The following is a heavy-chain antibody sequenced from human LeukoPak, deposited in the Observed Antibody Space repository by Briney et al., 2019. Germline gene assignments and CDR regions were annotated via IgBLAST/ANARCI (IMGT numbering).Heavy chain of an antibody. D-gene: IGHD1-1*01. V-gene: IGHV3-74*01. CDR1: GFNFRNYW. CDR3: ATDEAATGRLDY. J-gene: IGHJ4*02. CDR2: INSDGSST. Sequence: GGSLRLSCAASGFNFRNYWMHWVRQAPAKGLVWVSRINSDGSSTSYADSVKGRFTISRDNAENTLYLQINSLRVEDTAVYYCATDEAATGRLDYWGQGTLVTDSS.